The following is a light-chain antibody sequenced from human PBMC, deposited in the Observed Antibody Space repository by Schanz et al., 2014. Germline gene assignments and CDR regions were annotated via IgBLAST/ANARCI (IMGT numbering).Light chain of an antibody. Sequence: EIVLTQSPGTLSLSPGERATLFCRASQSGSSSYLAWYQQKLGQAPRLLIYGASSRAAGIPDRFSGSGSGTDFTLTISSLEPEDFAVYYCQQGSTWPITFGGGTKVEIK. CDR2: GAS. V-gene: IGKV3D-20*02. J-gene: IGKJ4*01. CDR3: QQGSTWPIT. CDR1: QSGSSSY.